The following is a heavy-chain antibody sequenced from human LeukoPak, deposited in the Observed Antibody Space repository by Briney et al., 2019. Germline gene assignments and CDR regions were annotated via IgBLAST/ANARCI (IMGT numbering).Heavy chain of an antibody. Sequence: AGGSLRLSCAASGFTFSSYWMSWVRQAPGKGLEWVANIKQDGSEKYYVDSVKGRFTISRDNAKNSPYLQMNSLRAEDTAVYYCAREDIVVVPAAYNWFDPWGQGTLVTVSS. CDR2: IKQDGSEK. V-gene: IGHV3-7*03. J-gene: IGHJ5*02. CDR1: GFTFSSYW. D-gene: IGHD2-2*01. CDR3: AREDIVVVPAAYNWFDP.